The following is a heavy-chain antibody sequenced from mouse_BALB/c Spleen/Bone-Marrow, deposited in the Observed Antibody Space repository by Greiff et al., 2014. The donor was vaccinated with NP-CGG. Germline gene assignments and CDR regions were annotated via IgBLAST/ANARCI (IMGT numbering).Heavy chain of an antibody. V-gene: IGHV3-1*02. J-gene: IGHJ4*01. CDR1: GYSITSYYS. D-gene: IGHD4-1*01. Sequence: EVQLVESGPDLVKPSQSLSLTCTVTGYSITSYYSWHWIRQFPGNKLEWMGYIHYSGITVYNPSLKSRISITRDTSNNQFFLQLNSVTIEDTATYYCARFAGTPYTMDYWGRGTSVTVSS. CDR3: ARFAGTPYTMDY. CDR2: IHYSGIT.